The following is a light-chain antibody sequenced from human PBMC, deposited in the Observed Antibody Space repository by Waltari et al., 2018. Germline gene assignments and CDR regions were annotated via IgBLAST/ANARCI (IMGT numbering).Light chain of an antibody. Sequence: AIQMPQSPSSLSACVGDRVTITCRASHGSRNDLGWYQQKPGNAPKRQIYAASSLQSGVPSRFSGSGSGKDFTRTISSLQPEDFATYYCLQDYNYPWTFGQGTKVEIK. J-gene: IGKJ1*01. CDR3: LQDYNYPWT. V-gene: IGKV1-6*01. CDR1: HGSRND. CDR2: AAS.